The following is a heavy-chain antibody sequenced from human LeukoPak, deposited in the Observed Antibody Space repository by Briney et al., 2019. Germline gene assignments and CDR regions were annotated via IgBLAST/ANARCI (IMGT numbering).Heavy chain of an antibody. Sequence: ASVKVSCKTSGYTFNDYYMHCVRQAPGQGLEWMGRINPNSGDKNYAQKFQGRVTMTRDTSISAAYMELSRLTSDDTAVYYCAREENCSGGSCYYYWGQGTLATVSS. CDR3: AREENCSGGSCYYY. V-gene: IGHV1-2*06. D-gene: IGHD2-15*01. CDR2: INPNSGDK. CDR1: GYTFNDYY. J-gene: IGHJ4*02.